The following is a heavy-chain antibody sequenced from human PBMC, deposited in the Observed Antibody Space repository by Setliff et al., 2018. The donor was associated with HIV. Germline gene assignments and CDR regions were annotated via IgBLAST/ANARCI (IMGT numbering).Heavy chain of an antibody. J-gene: IGHJ3*02. D-gene: IGHD5-12*01. CDR3: ATASGYDLFMGAFDI. V-gene: IGHV4-34*01. CDR2: INQSGGI. CDR1: GGSFSGYY. Sequence: KPSETLSLTCAVSGGSFSGYYWSWIRQPPGKGLEWIGEINQSGGINYNPSLKSRVTISIDTLKNQFSMKLYSVTAADTAVYYCATASGYDLFMGAFDIWGQGTMVTVSS.